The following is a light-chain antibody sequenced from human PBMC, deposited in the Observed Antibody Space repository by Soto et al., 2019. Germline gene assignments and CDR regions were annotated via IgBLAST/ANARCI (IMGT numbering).Light chain of an antibody. CDR1: QSVLHSSNNKDY. CDR2: WAS. V-gene: IGKV4-1*01. J-gene: IGKJ3*01. Sequence: DIVMTQSPDSLAVSLGERATIYCKSSQSVLHSSNNKDYLAWYQQKPGQSPNLLIYWASTRESGVPDRFSGSGSAAEFTLTISSLQAEDVAVYYCQQYYSTPFTFGPGTKVDIK. CDR3: QQYYSTPFT.